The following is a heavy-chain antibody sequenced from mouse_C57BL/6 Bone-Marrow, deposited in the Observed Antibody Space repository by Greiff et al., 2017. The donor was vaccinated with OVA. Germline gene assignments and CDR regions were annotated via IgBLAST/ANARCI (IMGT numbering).Heavy chain of an antibody. CDR1: GFTFTDYY. J-gene: IGHJ2*01. CDR2: IRNKANGYTT. Sequence: EVKVVDSGGGLVQPGGSLSLSCAASGFTFTDYYMSWVRQPPGKALEWLGFIRNKANGYTTEYSASVKGRFTISRDNSQSILYLQMNALRAEDSATYYCARYNKTFDYWGQGTTLTVSS. CDR3: ARYNKTFDY. V-gene: IGHV7-3*01.